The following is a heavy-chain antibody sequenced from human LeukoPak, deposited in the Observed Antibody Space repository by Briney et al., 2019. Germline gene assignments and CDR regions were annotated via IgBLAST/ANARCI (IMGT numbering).Heavy chain of an antibody. CDR3: ARQGGVIAATPFDY. D-gene: IGHD2-15*01. J-gene: IGHJ4*02. V-gene: IGHV1-18*01. CDR1: GGTFSSYA. Sequence: ASVKVSCKASGGTFSSYAISWVRQAPGQGLEWMGWISAYNGNTNYAQKLQGRVTMTTDTSTSTAYMELRSLRSDDTAVYYCARQGGVIAATPFDYWGQGTLVTVSS. CDR2: ISAYNGNT.